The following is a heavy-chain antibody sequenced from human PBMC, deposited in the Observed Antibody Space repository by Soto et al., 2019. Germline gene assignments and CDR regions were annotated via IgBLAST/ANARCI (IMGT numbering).Heavy chain of an antibody. CDR3: ARNVRRGTTRDHWFVP. CDR1: GYRFTTYL. J-gene: IGHJ5*02. V-gene: IGHV5-51*01. Sequence: GESLKISCKGAGYRFTTYLIGGVRQMPGKGREWIGIIYPGDSDTRYSPSFQGQVTISADKSISTAYLQWSSLKASDTAMYYCARNVRRGTTRDHWFVPLGQGTLLTVSS. D-gene: IGHD1-7*01. CDR2: IYPGDSDT.